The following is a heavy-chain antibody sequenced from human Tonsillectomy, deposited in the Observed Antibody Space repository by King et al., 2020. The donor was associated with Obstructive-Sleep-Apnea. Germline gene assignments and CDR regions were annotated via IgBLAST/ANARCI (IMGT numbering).Heavy chain of an antibody. Sequence: VQLVESGGVVVQPGGSLRLSCAASGFTFDDYAMHWVRQAPGKGLEWVSLISWDGGSTYYADSGKGRFTISRDNSKNSLYLQMKSLRAEDTALYYCAKEGYYDILTGYYKAAYGMDVWGQGTTVTVSS. V-gene: IGHV3-43D*03. J-gene: IGHJ6*02. CDR2: ISWDGGST. CDR1: GFTFDDYA. D-gene: IGHD3-9*01. CDR3: AKEGYYDILTGYYKAAYGMDV.